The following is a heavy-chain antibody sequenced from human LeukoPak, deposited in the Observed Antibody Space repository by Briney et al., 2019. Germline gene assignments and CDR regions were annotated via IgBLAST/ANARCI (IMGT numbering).Heavy chain of an antibody. CDR3: ARGEMATTYFDY. J-gene: IGHJ4*02. CDR1: GGTFSSSA. V-gene: IGHV1-69*05. Sequence: GASVKVSCKASGGTFSSSAISWVRQAPGQGLEWMGGIIPIFGTANYAQKFQGRVTITTDESTSTAYMELSSLRSEDTAVYYCARGEMATTYFDYWGQGTLVTVSS. D-gene: IGHD5-24*01. CDR2: IIPIFGTA.